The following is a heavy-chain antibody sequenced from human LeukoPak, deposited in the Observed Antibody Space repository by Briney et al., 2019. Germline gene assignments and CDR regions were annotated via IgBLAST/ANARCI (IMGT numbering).Heavy chain of an antibody. CDR2: ISSRSSSI. V-gene: IGHV3-48*02. J-gene: IGHJ4*02. CDR3: ARVGYDILTGFHY. Sequence: GGSLRLSCAASGFTSSDYSINWVRQAPGKGLEWVSFISSRSSSIYYADSVKGRFTISRDNAKKSLYLQMNSLRDEDTAVYYCARVGYDILTGFHYWGQGTLVTVSS. CDR1: GFTSSDYS. D-gene: IGHD3-9*01.